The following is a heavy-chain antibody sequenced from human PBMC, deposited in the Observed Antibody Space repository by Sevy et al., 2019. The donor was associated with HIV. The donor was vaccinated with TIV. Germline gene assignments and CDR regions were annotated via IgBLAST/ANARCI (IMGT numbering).Heavy chain of an antibody. D-gene: IGHD1-1*01. CDR2: ISSSGGTI. CDR3: ARDPLEMHYFDY. Sequence: GGSLRLSCAVSRFSFSDFFMSWIRQAPGKGLEWISSISSSGGTIYYADSVKGRFTISRDNTKNSLFLQMNSLRAEDTAVYYCARDPLEMHYFDYWGLGTLVTVSS. V-gene: IGHV3-11*04. J-gene: IGHJ4*02. CDR1: RFSFSDFF.